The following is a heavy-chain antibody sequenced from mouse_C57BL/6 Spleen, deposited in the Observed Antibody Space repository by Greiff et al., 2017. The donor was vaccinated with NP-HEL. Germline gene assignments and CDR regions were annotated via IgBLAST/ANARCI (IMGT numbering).Heavy chain of an antibody. Sequence: QVHVKQSGAELVRPGTSVKVSCKASGYAFTNYLIEWVKQRPGQGLEWIGVINPGSGGTNYNEKFKGKATLTADKSSSTAYMQLSSLTSEDSAVYFCARVYYDGISYGNAMDYWGQGTSVTVSS. J-gene: IGHJ4*01. CDR1: GYAFTNYL. V-gene: IGHV1-54*01. CDR2: INPGSGGT. CDR3: ARVYYDGISYGNAMDY. D-gene: IGHD1-1*01.